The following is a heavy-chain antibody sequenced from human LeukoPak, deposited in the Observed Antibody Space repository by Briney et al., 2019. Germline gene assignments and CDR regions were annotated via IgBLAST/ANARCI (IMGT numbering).Heavy chain of an antibody. V-gene: IGHV3-23*01. D-gene: IGHD1-26*01. Sequence: PGGSLRLSCAASGFTFSSYSMNWVRQAPGKGLEWVSAISGSGGSTYYADSVKGRFTVSRDNSKNTLYLQMNSLRAEDTAVYYCTKDHYPTIVGSKAIGSWDYWGQGTLIAVSS. CDR1: GFTFSSYS. J-gene: IGHJ4*02. CDR3: TKDHYPTIVGSKAIGSWDY. CDR2: ISGSGGST.